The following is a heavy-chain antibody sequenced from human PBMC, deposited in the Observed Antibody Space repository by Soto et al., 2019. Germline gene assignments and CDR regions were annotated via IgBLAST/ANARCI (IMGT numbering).Heavy chain of an antibody. CDR1: GYTFTSYD. Sequence: GASVKVSCKASGYTFTSYDINWVRQASGQGLEWMGWMNPNSGNTGYAQKFQGRVTMTRNTSISTAYMELSSLRSEDTAVYYCATSGGFRRGAFDIWGQGTMVTVSS. V-gene: IGHV1-8*01. CDR2: MNPNSGNT. D-gene: IGHD2-15*01. J-gene: IGHJ3*02. CDR3: ATSGGFRRGAFDI.